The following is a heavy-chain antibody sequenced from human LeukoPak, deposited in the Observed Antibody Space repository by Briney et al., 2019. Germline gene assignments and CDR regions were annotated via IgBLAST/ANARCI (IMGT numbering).Heavy chain of an antibody. CDR3: AVQTMVANTQGDAFDI. CDR2: INCNSAGT. J-gene: IGHJ3*02. D-gene: IGHD2-15*01. Sequence: ASVKVSCKASGYTFTAYYIHWVRQAPGQGLEWVGRINCNSAGTNYAQKFRGRVTMTRDTSISTVYMELSSLRSDDTAVYYCAVQTMVANTQGDAFDIWAKGQRSSSLQ. V-gene: IGHV1-2*06. CDR1: GYTFTAYY.